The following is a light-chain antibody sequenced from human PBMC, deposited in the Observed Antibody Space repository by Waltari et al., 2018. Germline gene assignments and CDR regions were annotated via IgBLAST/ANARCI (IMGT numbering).Light chain of an antibody. Sequence: QSALTHPPPASGSPGQSVTISCTGTSSDFGGYTCFSWYQQHPGKAPRLMIYEVNKRPSGVPDRFSCSKSGNTASLTVSVLQAEDEADYFCSSYAGSTWVVFGGGTKLTVL. V-gene: IGLV2-8*01. CDR1: SSDFGGYTC. J-gene: IGLJ2*01. CDR3: SSYAGSTWVV. CDR2: EVN.